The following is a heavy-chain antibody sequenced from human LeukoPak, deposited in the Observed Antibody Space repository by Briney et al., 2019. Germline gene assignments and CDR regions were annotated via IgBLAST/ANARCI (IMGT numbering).Heavy chain of an antibody. CDR3: ARGPSYSLNYYYYMGV. Sequence: PSETLSLTCTVSGGSISSGSYYWSWIRQPAGKGLEWIGRIYTSGSTNYNPSLKSRVTISVDTSKNQFSLKLSSVTAADTAVYYCARGPSYSLNYYYYMGVWGKGTTVIVSS. J-gene: IGHJ6*03. V-gene: IGHV4-61*02. CDR2: IYTSGST. CDR1: GGSISSGSYY. D-gene: IGHD6-13*01.